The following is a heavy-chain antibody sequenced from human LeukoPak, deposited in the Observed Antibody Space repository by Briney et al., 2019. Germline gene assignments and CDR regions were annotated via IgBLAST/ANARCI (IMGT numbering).Heavy chain of an antibody. CDR3: ARESREGYSYGHAYYYYGMDV. CDR2: IIPILGIA. CDR1: GGTFSSYA. J-gene: IGHJ6*02. D-gene: IGHD5-18*01. V-gene: IGHV1-69*04. Sequence: SVKVSCKASGGTFSSYAISWVRQAPGQGLEWMGRIIPILGIANYAQKFQGRVTITADKSTSTAYMELSSLRSEDTAVYYCARESREGYSYGHAYYYYGMDVWGQGTTVTVSS.